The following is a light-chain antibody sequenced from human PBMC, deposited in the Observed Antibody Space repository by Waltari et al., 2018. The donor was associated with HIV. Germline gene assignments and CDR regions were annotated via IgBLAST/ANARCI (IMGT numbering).Light chain of an antibody. CDR1: KFGSKY. J-gene: IGLJ3*02. Sequence: SFDLIQPPSVSVSPGQTAAITCPGDKFGSKYACWFQPKPGQSPVLVIPQDSKRPSGIPERFSGSKSGNTATLTITGTQAMDEADYYCHSWDTNNVQVFGGGTKLTVL. CDR2: QDS. CDR3: HSWDTNNVQV. V-gene: IGLV3-1*01.